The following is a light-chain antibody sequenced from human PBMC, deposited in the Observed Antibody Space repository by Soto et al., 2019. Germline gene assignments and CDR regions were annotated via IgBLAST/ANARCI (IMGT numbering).Light chain of an antibody. V-gene: IGKV3D-15*01. CDR3: QQYNNWPLK. CDR2: GAS. CDR1: QSVSSSY. Sequence: EIVLTQSPGTLSLSPGERATLSCRASQSVSSSYLAWYQQKPGQAPRLLIYGASSRATGIPARFSGSGSGTEFTLTISSLQSEDFAVYSCQQYNNWPLKFGQGTK. J-gene: IGKJ1*01.